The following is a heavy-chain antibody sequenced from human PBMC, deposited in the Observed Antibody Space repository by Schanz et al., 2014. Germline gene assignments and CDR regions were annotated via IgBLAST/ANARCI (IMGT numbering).Heavy chain of an antibody. Sequence: EVQLLESGGGLVQPGGSLRLSCLASGFAFSSYGMNWLRQAPGKGLEWVAAVSSRSDEIKYADSVRGRFTISRDNSRSTMYLQMNSLRAEDTAVYFCAKDLGVDCGDGCFNWYFDLWGRGTLVTVSS. D-gene: IGHD2-21*02. J-gene: IGHJ2*01. CDR3: AKDLGVDCGDGCFNWYFDL. CDR1: GFAFSSYG. V-gene: IGHV3-23*05. CDR2: VSSRSDEI.